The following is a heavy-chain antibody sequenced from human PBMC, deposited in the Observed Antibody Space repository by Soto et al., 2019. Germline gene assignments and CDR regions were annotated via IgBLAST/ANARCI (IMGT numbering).Heavy chain of an antibody. CDR1: GFTVSSNY. CDR2: IYSGGST. CDR3: ARSGPEGYYYYGMDV. V-gene: IGHV3-53*01. Sequence: GGSLRLSCAASGFTVSSNYMSWVRQAPGKGLEWVSVIYSGGSTYYADSVKGRFTISRDNSKNTLYLQMNSLRAEDTAVYYCARSGPEGYYYYGMDVWGQGTTVTVSS. J-gene: IGHJ6*02.